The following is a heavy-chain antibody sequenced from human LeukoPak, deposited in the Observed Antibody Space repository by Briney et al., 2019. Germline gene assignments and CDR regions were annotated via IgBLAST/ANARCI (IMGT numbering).Heavy chain of an antibody. D-gene: IGHD2-15*01. J-gene: IGHJ4*02. CDR1: GFTFDDYA. Sequence: RTGRSLRLSCAASGFTFDDYAMHWVRQAPGKGLEWVSGISWNSGSIGYADSVKGRFTISRDNAKNSLYLQMNSLRAEDTAVYYCARDATRVDWGQGTLVTVSS. CDR3: ARDATRVD. V-gene: IGHV3-9*01. CDR2: ISWNSGSI.